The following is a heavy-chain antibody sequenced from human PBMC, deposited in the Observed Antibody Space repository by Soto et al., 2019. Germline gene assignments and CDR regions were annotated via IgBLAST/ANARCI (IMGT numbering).Heavy chain of an antibody. D-gene: IGHD3-3*01. CDR2: IYHSGST. J-gene: IGHJ4*02. CDR3: ARATAITIFRVVTTGSTHFAY. Sequence: QLQLQESGSGLVKPSQTLSLTCAASGGSISSGGYSWSWIRQPPGKGLEWIGYIYHSGSTYYKPSLKSRVTISVARSKNQFSLKLSSVTAADTAVYYCARATAITIFRVVTTGSTHFAYWGQGTLVTVSS. V-gene: IGHV4-30-2*01. CDR1: GGSISSGGYS.